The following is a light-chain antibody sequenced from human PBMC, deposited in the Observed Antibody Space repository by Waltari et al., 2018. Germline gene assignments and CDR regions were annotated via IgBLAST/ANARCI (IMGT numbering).Light chain of an antibody. Sequence: DIQLTQSPSSLSASVGERVTITCRASQTIVRSVNWDQQQPGKAPKLLIYAASNLQSGVPSRFRGSGSGTDFTLTIASLQPEDVAKDYCQQSFTTPTFGGGTTVEIK. CDR2: AAS. J-gene: IGKJ4*01. CDR3: QQSFTTPT. V-gene: IGKV1-39*01. CDR1: QTIVRS.